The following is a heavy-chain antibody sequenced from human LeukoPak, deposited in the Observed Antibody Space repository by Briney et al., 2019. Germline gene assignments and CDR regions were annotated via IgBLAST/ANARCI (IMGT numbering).Heavy chain of an antibody. Sequence: AGGSLRLSCAASGFTFSSYGMHWVRQAPGKGLEWVSVTSYDGSSKYYADSVKGRFTISRDNAKDSLYLQMNSLRVEDTALYYCANSPWDWNDPSAFDIWGQGTMVTVSS. CDR1: GFTFSSYG. D-gene: IGHD1-1*01. CDR3: ANSPWDWNDPSAFDI. CDR2: TSYDGSSK. V-gene: IGHV3-30*18. J-gene: IGHJ3*02.